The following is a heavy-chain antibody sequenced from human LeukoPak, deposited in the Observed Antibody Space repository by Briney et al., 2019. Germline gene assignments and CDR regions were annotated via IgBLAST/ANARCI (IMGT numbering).Heavy chain of an antibody. J-gene: IGHJ6*03. CDR1: GYTFTSYG. CDR3: ARETKLDSSSSHYYYYYMDV. Sequence: ASVKVSCKASGYTFTSYGISWVRQAPGQGLEWMGWISAYNGNTNYAQKLQGRVTMTTDTSTSTAYMELRSLRSDDTAVYYCARETKLDSSSSHYYYYYMDVWGKGTTVTVSS. CDR2: ISAYNGNT. D-gene: IGHD6-6*01. V-gene: IGHV1-18*01.